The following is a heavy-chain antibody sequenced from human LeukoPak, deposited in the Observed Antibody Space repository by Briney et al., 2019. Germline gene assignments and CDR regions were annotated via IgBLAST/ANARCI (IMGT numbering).Heavy chain of an antibody. J-gene: IGHJ4*02. CDR1: GFTFSNAW. D-gene: IGHD6-19*01. CDR2: IKSKTDGGTT. Sequence: KTGGSLRLSCAASGFTFSNAWMSWVRQAPGKGLEWVGRIKSKTDGGTTDYAAPVKGRFTISRDDSKNTLYLQMNSLKTEDTAVYYCTTDRLAVAAFGYWGQGTLVTVSS. V-gene: IGHV3-15*01. CDR3: TTDRLAVAAFGY.